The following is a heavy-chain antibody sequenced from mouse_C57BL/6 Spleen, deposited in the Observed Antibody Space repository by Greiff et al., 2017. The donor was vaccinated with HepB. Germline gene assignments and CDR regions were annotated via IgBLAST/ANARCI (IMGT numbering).Heavy chain of an antibody. CDR3: ARTLRRGSSYEVYAMDY. J-gene: IGHJ4*01. Sequence: VHLVESGPGLVAPSQSLSITCTVSGFSLTSYAISWVRQPPGKGLEWLGVIWTGGGTNYNSALKSRLSISKDNSKSQVFLKMNSLQNDDTARYYFARTLRRGSSYEVYAMDYWGQGTSVTVSS. CDR2: IWTGGGT. CDR1: GFSLTSYA. V-gene: IGHV2-9-1*01. D-gene: IGHD1-1*01.